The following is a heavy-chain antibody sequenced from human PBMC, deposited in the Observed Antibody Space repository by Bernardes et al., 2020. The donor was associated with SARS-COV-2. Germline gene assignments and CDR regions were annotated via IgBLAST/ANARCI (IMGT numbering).Heavy chain of an antibody. V-gene: IGHV3-33*01. CDR3: ARDSRLGGGSGSYLHDY. CDR1: GFTFSSYG. Sequence: GGSLRLSCAASGFTFSSYGMHWVRQAPGKGLEWVAVIWYDGSNKYYADSVKGRFTISRDNSKNTLYLQMNSLRAEDTAVYYCARDSRLGGGSGSYLHDYWGQGTLVTVSS. CDR2: IWYDGSNK. J-gene: IGHJ4*02. D-gene: IGHD3-10*01.